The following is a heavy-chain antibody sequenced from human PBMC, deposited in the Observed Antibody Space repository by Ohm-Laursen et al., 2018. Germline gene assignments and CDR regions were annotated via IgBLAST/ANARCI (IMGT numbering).Heavy chain of an antibody. CDR3: ARDQWELPDY. Sequence: SLRLSCAASGFTFSSYAMSWVRQAPGKGLEYVSAISSNGGSTYYANSVKGRFTISRDNSKNTLYLQMGSLRAEDMAVYYCARDQWELPDYWGQGTLVTVSS. CDR2: ISSNGGST. J-gene: IGHJ4*02. V-gene: IGHV3-64*01. CDR1: GFTFSSYA. D-gene: IGHD1-26*01.